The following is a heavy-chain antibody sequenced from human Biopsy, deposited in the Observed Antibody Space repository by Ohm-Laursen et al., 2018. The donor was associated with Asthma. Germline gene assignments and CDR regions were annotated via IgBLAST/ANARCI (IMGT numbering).Heavy chain of an antibody. D-gene: IGHD2-15*01. CDR2: SSYSGFR. V-gene: IGHV4-59*07. CDR1: GGSINSDY. CDR3: ARDQEDSKFDY. Sequence: SDTLSLTCTFSGGSINSDYWSWIRQPPGKGLEWIGLSSYSGFRKYNPSLKSRVTISVDTSKNQLSLNLTSVIAADTAVYYCARDQEDSKFDYWGQGILVTVSS. J-gene: IGHJ4*02.